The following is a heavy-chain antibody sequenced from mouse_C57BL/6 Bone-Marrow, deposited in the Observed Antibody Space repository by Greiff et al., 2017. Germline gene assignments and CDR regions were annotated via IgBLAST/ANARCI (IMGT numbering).Heavy chain of an antibody. CDR1: GYTFTSYW. CDR3: ATTAYYFDY. Sequence: QVQLKQPGAELVRPGTSVKLSCKASGYTFTSYWMHWVKQRPGQGLEWIGVIDPSDSYTNYTQKFKGKATLTVDTSSSTAYMQLSSLTSEDSAVYYCATTAYYFDYWGQGTTLTVSS. V-gene: IGHV1-59*01. D-gene: IGHD1-2*01. CDR2: IDPSDSYT. J-gene: IGHJ2*01.